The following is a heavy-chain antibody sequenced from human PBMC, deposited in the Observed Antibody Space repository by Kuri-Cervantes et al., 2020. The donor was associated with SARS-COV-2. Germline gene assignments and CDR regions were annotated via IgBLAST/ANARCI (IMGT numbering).Heavy chain of an antibody. CDR2: IRPVFGAP. V-gene: IGHV1-69*13. CDR1: GGTFSSYA. Sequence: SVKVSCKASGGTFSSYAISWLRQAPGQGLEWMGGIRPVFGAPYYAQKFQGRVTIAADESTSTVHMELGSLNSEDTAIYYCARETGDRKMGIDPWGQGTLVTVSS. D-gene: IGHD2-21*01. J-gene: IGHJ5*02. CDR3: ARETGDRKMGIDP.